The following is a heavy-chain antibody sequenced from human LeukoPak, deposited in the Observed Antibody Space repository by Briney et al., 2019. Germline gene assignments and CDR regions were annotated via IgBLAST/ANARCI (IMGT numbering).Heavy chain of an antibody. CDR2: ISWNSGSI. V-gene: IGHV3-9*01. CDR1: GFTFDDYA. J-gene: IGHJ4*02. CDR3: ARPPGDY. Sequence: GGSLRLSCAASGFTFDDYAMHWVRQAPGKGLEWVPGISWNSGSIGYADSVKGRFTISRDNAKNSLYLQMNSLRAEDTAVYYCARPPGDYWGQGTLVTVSS.